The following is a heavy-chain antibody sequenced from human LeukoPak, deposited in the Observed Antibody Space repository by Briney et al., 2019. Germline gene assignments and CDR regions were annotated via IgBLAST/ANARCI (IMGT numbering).Heavy chain of an antibody. CDR3: ARVPGSGGYEINNWFDP. CDR1: GGSISSGFYY. D-gene: IGHD2-8*02. J-gene: IGHJ5*02. Sequence: SETLSLTCTVSGGSISSGFYYWSWIRQPAGKGLEWIGRIYISGSTHYNPSLKSRVTISVDTSKNQFSLKLSSVTAADTAVYYCARVPGSGGYEINNWFDPWGQGTLVTVSS. CDR2: IYISGST. V-gene: IGHV4-61*02.